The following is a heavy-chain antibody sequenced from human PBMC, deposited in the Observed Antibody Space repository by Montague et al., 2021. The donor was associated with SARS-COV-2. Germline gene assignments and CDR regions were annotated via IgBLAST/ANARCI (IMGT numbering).Heavy chain of an antibody. CDR2: IYYSGST. Sequence: SETLSLTCTVSGGSINTYYWSWIRQPPGRGLEWIGYIYYSGSTDYSPSLKSRVTMSIDTSKNQFSLKLNSVTAADTAVYFCARTKYVDLASIYYYVMDVWGQGTSVTVSS. CDR3: ARTKYVDLASIYYYVMDV. CDR1: GGSINTYY. D-gene: IGHD2-21*01. V-gene: IGHV4-59*12. J-gene: IGHJ6*02.